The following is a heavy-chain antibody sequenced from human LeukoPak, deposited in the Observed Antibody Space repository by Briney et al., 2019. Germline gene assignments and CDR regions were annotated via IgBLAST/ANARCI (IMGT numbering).Heavy chain of an antibody. CDR3: ARVEDYGDRWFDP. V-gene: IGHV4-30-4*08. CDR1: SGSISSGDYY. D-gene: IGHD4-17*01. J-gene: IGHJ5*02. CDR2: IYYSRST. Sequence: SETLSLTCTVSSGSISSGDYYWSWIRQPPGKGLEGIGYIYYSRSTYNNPSPKSRFPISVDPSQHKLSQKLSSVPAGDMARLSCARVEDYGDRWFDPWGQGNLVTVSP.